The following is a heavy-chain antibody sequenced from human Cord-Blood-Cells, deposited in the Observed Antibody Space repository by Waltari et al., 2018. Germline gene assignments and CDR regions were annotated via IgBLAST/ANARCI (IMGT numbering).Heavy chain of an antibody. CDR3: AKGSGLVDY. J-gene: IGHJ4*02. V-gene: IGHV3-23*01. CDR2: ISGSGGST. D-gene: IGHD6-19*01. Sequence: SWVRQAPGKGLEWVSAISGSGGSTYYADSVKGRFTISRDNSKNTLYLQMNSLRAEDTAVYYCAKGSGLVDYWGQGTLVTVSS.